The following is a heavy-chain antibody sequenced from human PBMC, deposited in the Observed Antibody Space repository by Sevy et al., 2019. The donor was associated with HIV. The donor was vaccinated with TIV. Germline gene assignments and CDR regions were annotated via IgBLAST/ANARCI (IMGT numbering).Heavy chain of an antibody. CDR2: TYYKSKWYN. V-gene: IGHV6-1*01. D-gene: IGHD3-10*01. CDR1: GDSVSTYSAA. J-gene: IGHJ4*02. CDR3: ARESRWFFFHFDY. Sequence: QSQTLSLTCAISGDSVSTYSAAWNWIRQSPSRGLEWLGRTYYKSKWYNDYALSVKSRISINPDTPKNQISLQLNSVTPEATAVYYCARESRWFFFHFDYWGQGTLVTVSS.